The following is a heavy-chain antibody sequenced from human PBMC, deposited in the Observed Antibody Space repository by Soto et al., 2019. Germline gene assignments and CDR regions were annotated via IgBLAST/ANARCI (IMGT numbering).Heavy chain of an antibody. D-gene: IGHD2-15*01. CDR3: ATPGYCSGGSCYKGAAAFDI. J-gene: IGHJ3*02. CDR1: GYTLTELS. CDR2: FDPEDGET. V-gene: IGHV1-24*01. Sequence: ASVKVSCKVSGYTLTELSMHWMRQAPGKGLEWMGGFDPEDGETIYAQKFQGRVTMTEDTSTDTAYMELSSLRSEDTAVYYCATPGYCSGGSCYKGAAAFDIWGQGTMVTVSS.